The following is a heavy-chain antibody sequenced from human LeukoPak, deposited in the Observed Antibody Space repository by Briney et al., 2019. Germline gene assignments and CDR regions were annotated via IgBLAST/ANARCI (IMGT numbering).Heavy chain of an antibody. V-gene: IGHV1-2*02. Sequence: ASVKVSCKPSGYTFTGYYMHWVRQAPGQGLEWMGWINPNSGGTNYAQQFQGRVSMTRDTSISTAYMELSRLRSDDTAVYYCAREAIAAGVNIHPFDYWGQGTLVTVSS. CDR2: INPNSGGT. D-gene: IGHD6-13*01. J-gene: IGHJ4*02. CDR1: GYTFTGYY. CDR3: AREAIAAGVNIHPFDY.